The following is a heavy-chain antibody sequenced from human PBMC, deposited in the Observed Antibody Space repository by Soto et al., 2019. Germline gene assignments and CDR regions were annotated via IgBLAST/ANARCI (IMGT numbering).Heavy chain of an antibody. D-gene: IGHD2-2*01. Sequence: QVQLVQSGAEVKKPGASVKVSCKASGYTFTSYGISWVRQAPGQGLEWMGWISAYNGNTNYAQKLQGRVTMTTDTCTSTAYMELRSLRSDDTAVYYCARGVYCSSTGCSSCYYYGMDVWGQGTTVTVSS. CDR1: GYTFTSYG. CDR3: ARGVYCSSTGCSSCYYYGMDV. V-gene: IGHV1-18*04. J-gene: IGHJ6*02. CDR2: ISAYNGNT.